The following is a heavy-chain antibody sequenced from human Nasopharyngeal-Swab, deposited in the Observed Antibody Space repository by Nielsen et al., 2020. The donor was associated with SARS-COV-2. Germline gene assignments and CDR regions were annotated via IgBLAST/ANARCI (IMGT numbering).Heavy chain of an antibody. D-gene: IGHD3-22*01. CDR1: GGSFSGYY. V-gene: IGHV4-34*01. J-gene: IGHJ4*02. Sequence: GSLRLSCAVYGGSFSGYYWSWIRQPPGKGLEWIGEINHSGSTNYNPSLKSRVTISVDTSKNQFSLKLSSVTAADTAVYYCARGADSSGYSMYYFDYWGQGTLVTVSS. CDR3: ARGADSSGYSMYYFDY. CDR2: INHSGST.